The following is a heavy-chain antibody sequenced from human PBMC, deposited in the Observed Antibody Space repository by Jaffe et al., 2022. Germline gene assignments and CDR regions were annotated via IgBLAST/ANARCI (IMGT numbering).Heavy chain of an antibody. J-gene: IGHJ4*02. Sequence: QVQLQQWGAGLLKPSETLSLTCAVYGGSFSGYYWSWIRQPPGKGLEWIGEINHSGSTNYNPSLKSRVTISVDTSKNQFSLKLSSVTAADTAVYYCARGVKVRFGFWSGSYYFDYWGQGTLVTVSS. D-gene: IGHD3-3*01. CDR2: INHSGST. CDR1: GGSFSGYY. V-gene: IGHV4-34*01. CDR3: ARGVKVRFGFWSGSYYFDY.